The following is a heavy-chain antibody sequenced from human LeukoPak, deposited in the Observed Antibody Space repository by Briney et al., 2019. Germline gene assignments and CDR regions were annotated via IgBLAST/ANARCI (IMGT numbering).Heavy chain of an antibody. CDR1: GGSISSSSYY. CDR2: IYYSGST. Sequence: SETLSLTCTVSGGSISSSSYYWGWIRQPPGKGLEWIGSIYYSGSTYYNPSLKSRVTISVDTSKNQFSLKLSSVTAADTAVYYCARHGSGSYSYWGQGTLVTVSS. CDR3: ARHGSGSYSY. V-gene: IGHV4-39*01. D-gene: IGHD1-26*01. J-gene: IGHJ4*02.